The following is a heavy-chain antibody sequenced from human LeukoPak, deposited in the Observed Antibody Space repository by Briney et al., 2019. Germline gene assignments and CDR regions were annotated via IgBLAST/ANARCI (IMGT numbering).Heavy chain of an antibody. CDR2: IYSGGAT. CDR1: GFTVSINY. J-gene: IGHJ3*02. D-gene: IGHD5-12*01. Sequence: GGSLRLSCAASGFTVSINYMNWVRQTPGKGLEWVSVIYSGGATYYADPVKGRFTISRDNSKNTLYLQMNSLIPEDTALYYFASEVVANKEGDAFDIWGQGTMVTVSS. CDR3: ASEVVANKEGDAFDI. V-gene: IGHV3-53*01.